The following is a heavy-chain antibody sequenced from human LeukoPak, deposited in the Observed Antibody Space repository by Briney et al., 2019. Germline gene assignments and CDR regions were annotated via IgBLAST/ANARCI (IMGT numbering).Heavy chain of an antibody. Sequence: PGGSLRLSCVVSGFTFYDYAMHWVRQAPGKGLEWVSSISWNSASTVYADSVKGRFTISRDNAKNSLYLQMNTLRVEDTALYYCAKDMKGSSWYNYYYMDVWGKGTTVTVSS. CDR1: GFTFYDYA. D-gene: IGHD6-13*01. CDR3: AKDMKGSSWYNYYYMDV. V-gene: IGHV3-9*01. CDR2: ISWNSAST. J-gene: IGHJ6*03.